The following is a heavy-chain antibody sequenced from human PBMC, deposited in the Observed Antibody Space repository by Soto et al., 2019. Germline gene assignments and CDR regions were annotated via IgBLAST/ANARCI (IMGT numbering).Heavy chain of an antibody. CDR3: ARHGVRDSSGPICSFPYYHHGMDV. CDR1: GYSFTSYW. J-gene: IGHJ6*02. V-gene: IGHV5-51*01. Sequence: GESLKISCKGSGYSFTSYWIGWVRQMPGKGLEWMGIIYPGDSDTRYSPSFQGQVTISADKSISTAYLQWSSLKASDTVMYYCARHGVRDSSGPICSFPYYHHGMDVWSQGTTVTVSS. CDR2: IYPGDSDT. D-gene: IGHD3-22*01.